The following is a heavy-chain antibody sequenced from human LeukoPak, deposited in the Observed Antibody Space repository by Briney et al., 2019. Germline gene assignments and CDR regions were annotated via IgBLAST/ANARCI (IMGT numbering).Heavy chain of an antibody. D-gene: IGHD3-9*01. V-gene: IGHV3-48*04. CDR1: GFTFSSYS. CDR2: ISRSSSTI. J-gene: IGHJ4*02. Sequence: GGSLRLSCAASGFTFSSYSMNWVRQAPGKGLEWVSYISRSSSTIYYADSVKGRFTISRDNAKNSLYLQMNSLRAEDTAVYYCARGRRLTGYYDFDYWGQGTLVTVSS. CDR3: ARGRRLTGYYDFDY.